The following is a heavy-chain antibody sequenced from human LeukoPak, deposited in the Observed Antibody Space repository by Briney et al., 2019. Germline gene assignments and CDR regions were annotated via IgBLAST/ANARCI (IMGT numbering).Heavy chain of an antibody. CDR3: ARVEERTYYDILTNNWFDP. J-gene: IGHJ5*02. D-gene: IGHD3-9*01. V-gene: IGHV3-30*02. CDR2: IRYDGSNK. Sequence: PGGSLRLSCAASGFTFSSYGMHWVRQAPGKGLEWVAFIRYDGSNKYYADSVKGRFTISRDNSKNTLYLQMNSLRAEDTAVYYCARVEERTYYDILTNNWFDPWGQGTLVTVSS. CDR1: GFTFSSYG.